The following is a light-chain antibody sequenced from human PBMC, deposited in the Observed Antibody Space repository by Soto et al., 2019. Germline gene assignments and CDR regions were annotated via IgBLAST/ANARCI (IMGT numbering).Light chain of an antibody. CDR3: SAYAGTNNPVI. CDR1: SSDVGGHNF. J-gene: IGLJ2*01. V-gene: IGLV2-8*01. CDR2: EVT. Sequence: QSALTQPPSASGSPGQSVTISCTGTSSDVGGHNFVSWYQQHPGKAPKFLIYEVTKRPSGVPDRLSGSKSGITAALTVSGLQADDEAYYYCSAYAGTNNPVIFGGGTKLTVL.